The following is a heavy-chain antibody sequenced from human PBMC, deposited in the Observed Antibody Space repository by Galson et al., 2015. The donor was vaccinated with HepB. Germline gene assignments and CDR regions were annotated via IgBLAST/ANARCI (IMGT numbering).Heavy chain of an antibody. CDR2: IIPILGIA. CDR1: GGTFSSYT. Sequence: SVKVSCKASGGTFSSYTISWVRQAPGQGLEWMGRIIPILGIANYAQKFQGRVTITADKSTSTAYMELSSLRSEDTAVYYCARDQGVAVAGSYYYYYGMDVWGQGTTVTVSS. CDR3: ARDQGVAVAGSYYYYYGMDV. V-gene: IGHV1-69*04. D-gene: IGHD6-19*01. J-gene: IGHJ6*02.